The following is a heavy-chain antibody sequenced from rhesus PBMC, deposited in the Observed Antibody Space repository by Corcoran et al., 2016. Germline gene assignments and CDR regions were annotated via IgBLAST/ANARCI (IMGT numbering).Heavy chain of an antibody. CDR2: IYGSGGST. CDR3: AIDPSGVINQNWYFDI. Sequence: QVQLQESGPGLVKPSETLSLTCAVSGVSISSNYWSWVRQPAGTGLALIGRIYGSGGSTDYNPSLKSLVTISTDTSKNQFSLKLSSVTAADTAVYYCAIDPSGVINQNWYFDIWGPGTPITISS. J-gene: IGHJ2*01. CDR1: GVSISSNY. D-gene: IGHD3-22*01. V-gene: IGHV4-160*01.